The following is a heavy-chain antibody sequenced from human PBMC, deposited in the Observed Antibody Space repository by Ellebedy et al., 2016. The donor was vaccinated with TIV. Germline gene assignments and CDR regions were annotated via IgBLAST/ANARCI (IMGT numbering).Heavy chain of an antibody. CDR1: GFTVRSKY. CDR2: IYSVGDT. D-gene: IGHD4-17*01. V-gene: IGHV3-53*01. Sequence: GESLKISCAVSGFTVRSKYMNWVRQAPGKGLEWVSLIYSVGDTYYADSVKGRFTVSRDNSQNTLYLQKTSLRVDAPTVYYWATDPDVVYGETSAYWGRGTLVTVSS. J-gene: IGHJ4*02. CDR3: ATDPDVVYGETSAY.